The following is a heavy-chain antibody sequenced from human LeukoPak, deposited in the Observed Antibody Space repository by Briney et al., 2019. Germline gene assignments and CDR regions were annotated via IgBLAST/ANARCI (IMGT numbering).Heavy chain of an antibody. Sequence: SVKVSCKASGGTFSSYAISWVRQAPGQGLEWMGGIIPIFGTANYAQKFQGRVTITADESTSTAYMELSSLRSEDMAVYYCARVIGGYCSGGSCYGLYWYFDLWGRGTLVTVSS. CDR3: ARVIGGYCSGGSCYGLYWYFDL. V-gene: IGHV1-69*13. CDR1: GGTFSSYA. D-gene: IGHD2-15*01. CDR2: IIPIFGTA. J-gene: IGHJ2*01.